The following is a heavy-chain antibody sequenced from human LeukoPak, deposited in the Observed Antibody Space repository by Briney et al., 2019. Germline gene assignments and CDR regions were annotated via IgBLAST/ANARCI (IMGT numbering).Heavy chain of an antibody. CDR3: ARDVPGGIPYYFDY. V-gene: IGHV3-30*03. J-gene: IGHJ4*02. CDR2: ISYDGSNK. CDR1: GFTFSSYG. Sequence: GGSLRLSCAASGFTFSSYGMHWVRQAPGKGLEWVAVISYDGSNKYYADSVKGRFTISRDNSKNTVYVQMNSLRADDTAVYYCARDVPGGIPYYFDYWGQGTLVTVSS. D-gene: IGHD3-16*01.